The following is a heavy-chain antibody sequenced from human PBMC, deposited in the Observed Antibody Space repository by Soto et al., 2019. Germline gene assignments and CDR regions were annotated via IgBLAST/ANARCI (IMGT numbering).Heavy chain of an antibody. J-gene: IGHJ4*02. V-gene: IGHV3-30*18. CDR2: ISYDGSNK. CDR1: GFTFSSYG. CDR3: AKSGPQWLGVWYFDY. D-gene: IGHD6-19*01. Sequence: GGSLRLSCAASGFTFSSYGMHWVRQAPGKGLEWVAVISYDGSNKYYADSVKGRFTISRDNSKNTLYLQMNSLRAEDTAVYYCAKSGPQWLGVWYFDYWGQGTLVTVSS.